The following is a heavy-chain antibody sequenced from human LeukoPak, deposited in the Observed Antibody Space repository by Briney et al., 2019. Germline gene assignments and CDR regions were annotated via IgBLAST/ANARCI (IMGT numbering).Heavy chain of an antibody. CDR3: ARAGYGDPIDY. V-gene: IGHV4-39*07. CDR1: GGSISSTTYY. CDR2: IYYSGST. D-gene: IGHD4-17*01. J-gene: IGHJ4*02. Sequence: KPSETLCLTCSVSGGSISSTTYYWGWIRQPPGRGLEWIGNIYYSGSTNYNPSLKSRVTISVDTSKNQFSLKLSSVTAADTAVYYRARAGYGDPIDYWGQGTLVTVSS.